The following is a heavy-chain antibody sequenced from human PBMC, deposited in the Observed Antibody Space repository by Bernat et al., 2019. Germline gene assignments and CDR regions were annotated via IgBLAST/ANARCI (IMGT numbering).Heavy chain of an antibody. CDR2: IKKDGSEK. Sequence: EVQLVESGGGLVQPGGSLRLSCAASGFTFSSYCMTWVRQAPGKGLEWVDNIKKDGSEKYYVDSVKGRFTISRDNAKNSLYLQMNSLRAEDTVVYYCARSRFWTTGAYWYFDLWGRGTLVTVSS. V-gene: IGHV3-7*03. D-gene: IGHD3/OR15-3a*01. CDR1: GFTFSSYC. CDR3: ARSRFWTTGAYWYFDL. J-gene: IGHJ2*01.